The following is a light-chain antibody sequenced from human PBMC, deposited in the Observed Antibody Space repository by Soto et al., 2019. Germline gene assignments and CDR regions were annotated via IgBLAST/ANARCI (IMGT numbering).Light chain of an antibody. J-gene: IGLJ2*01. V-gene: IGLV2-14*03. CDR2: DVT. CDR1: SSDVGAYNF. Sequence: QSALTPPASVSGSPGQTITISCTGTSSDVGAYNFVSWYQQHPGKAPKLMIYDVTNRPSGVSSRFSGSKSGNPASLAISGLQAEDEADYHRSSYTTSNTLVFGGGTKLT. CDR3: SSYTTSNTLV.